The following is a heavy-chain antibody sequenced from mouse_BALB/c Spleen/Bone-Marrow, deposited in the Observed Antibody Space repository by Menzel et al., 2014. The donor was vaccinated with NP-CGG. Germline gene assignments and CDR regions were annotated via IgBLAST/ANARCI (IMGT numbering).Heavy chain of an antibody. V-gene: IGHV3-1*02. CDR1: GYSITSGYG. CDR3: VRETTVVADFDY. Sequence: EVHLVESGPDLVKPSQSLSLTCTVAGYSITSGYGWHWIRQFPGNKLEWMGYIHYSGSTNYNPSLQSRISITRDTSENQFFLQLNSVTTEDTATYYCVRETTVVADFDYWGQGTTLTVSS. CDR2: IHYSGST. D-gene: IGHD1-1*01. J-gene: IGHJ2*01.